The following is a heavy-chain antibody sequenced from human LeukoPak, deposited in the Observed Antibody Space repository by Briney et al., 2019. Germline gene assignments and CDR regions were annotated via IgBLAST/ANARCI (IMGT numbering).Heavy chain of an antibody. V-gene: IGHV4-61*02. Sequence: PSETLSLTCTVSGGSISSGSYYWSWIRQPAGKGLEWIGRIYTSGSTNYNPSLKSRVTISVDTSKNQFSLKLSSVTAADTAVYYCARGPGSSPDYWYFDLWGRGTLVTVSS. CDR1: GGSISSGSYY. J-gene: IGHJ2*01. CDR2: IYTSGST. D-gene: IGHD6-6*01. CDR3: ARGPGSSPDYWYFDL.